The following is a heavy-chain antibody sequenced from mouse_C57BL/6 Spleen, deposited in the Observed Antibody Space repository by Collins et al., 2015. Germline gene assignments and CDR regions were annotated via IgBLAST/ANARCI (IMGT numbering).Heavy chain of an antibody. CDR1: GYTFTTYG. D-gene: IGHD4-1*01. V-gene: IGHV9-3*01. J-gene: IGHJ1*03. CDR2: INTYSGVP. CDR3: ARHLRTGTGWYFDV. Sequence: QIQLVQSGPELKKPGETAKISCKASGYTFTTYGMSWVKQAPGKGLKWMGWINTYSGVPTYADDFKGRFAFSLETSASTAYLQINNLKNEDTATYFCARHLRTGTGWYFDVWGTGTTVTVSS.